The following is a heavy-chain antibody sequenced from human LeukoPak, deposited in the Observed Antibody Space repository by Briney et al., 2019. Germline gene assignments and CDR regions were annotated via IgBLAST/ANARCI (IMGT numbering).Heavy chain of an antibody. CDR3: ARDHYIASAGNDF. Sequence: PGGSLSLSCAASGFNFSTYWMSWVRQAPGKGLEWLANIKHDGSAQYYVDSVKGRFTISRDNGKNSLFLQMSSLRVEDTAVYYCARDHYIASAGNDFWGQGILVTVSS. J-gene: IGHJ4*02. V-gene: IGHV3-7*01. CDR2: IKHDGSAQ. CDR1: GFNFSTYW. D-gene: IGHD6-13*01.